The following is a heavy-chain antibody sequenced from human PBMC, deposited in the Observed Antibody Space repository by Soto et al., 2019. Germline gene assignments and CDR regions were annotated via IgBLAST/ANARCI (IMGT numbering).Heavy chain of an antibody. CDR2: ISSSSSCI. J-gene: IGHJ4*02. CDR1: GFTFSSYS. V-gene: IGHV3-21*01. CDR3: AREPPHCGGDCYSFDY. D-gene: IGHD2-21*02. Sequence: GGSLRLSCAASGFTFSSYSMNWVRQAPGKGLEWVSSISSSSSCIYYADSVKGRFTISRDNAKNSLYLQMNSLRAEDTAVYYCAREPPHCGGDCYSFDYWGQGTLVTVSS.